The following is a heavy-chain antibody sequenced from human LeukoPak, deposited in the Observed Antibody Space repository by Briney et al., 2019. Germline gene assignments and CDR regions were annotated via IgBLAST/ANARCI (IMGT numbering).Heavy chain of an antibody. CDR1: GYTFTSYD. CDR2: MNPNSGNT. D-gene: IGHD3-3*01. CDR3: ARGRAIFGVAVYYFDY. V-gene: IGHV1-8*01. Sequence: ASVKVSCKASGYTFTSYDINWVRQATRQGLEWMGWMNPNSGNTGYAQKFQGRVTMTRNTSISTAYMELSSLRSEDTAVYYCARGRAIFGVAVYYFDYWGQGTLVTVSS. J-gene: IGHJ4*02.